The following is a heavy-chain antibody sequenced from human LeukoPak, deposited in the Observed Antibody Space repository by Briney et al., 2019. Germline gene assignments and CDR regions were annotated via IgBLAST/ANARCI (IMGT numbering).Heavy chain of an antibody. V-gene: IGHV4-39*07. Sequence: SETLSLTCTVSGGSISSSSYYWGWIRQPPGKGLEWIGSIYYSGSTYYNPSLKSRVTISVDTSKNQFSLKLSSVTAADTAVYYCARDQIDIAAAGTDAFDIWGQGTMVTVSS. J-gene: IGHJ3*02. D-gene: IGHD6-13*01. CDR1: GGSISSSSYY. CDR3: ARDQIDIAAAGTDAFDI. CDR2: IYYSGST.